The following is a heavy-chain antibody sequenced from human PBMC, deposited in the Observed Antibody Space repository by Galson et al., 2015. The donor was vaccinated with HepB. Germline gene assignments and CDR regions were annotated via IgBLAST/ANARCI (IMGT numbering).Heavy chain of an antibody. J-gene: IGHJ4*02. Sequence: SCKASGYTFTSYGINWVRQAPGQGLEWMGWISAYNGNTNYAQKLQGRVTMTTDTSTSTAYMELRSLRSDDTAVYYCARFDIVLMVDGYWGQGTLVTVSS. D-gene: IGHD2-8*01. CDR3: ARFDIVLMVDGY. V-gene: IGHV1-18*04. CDR1: GYTFTSYG. CDR2: ISAYNGNT.